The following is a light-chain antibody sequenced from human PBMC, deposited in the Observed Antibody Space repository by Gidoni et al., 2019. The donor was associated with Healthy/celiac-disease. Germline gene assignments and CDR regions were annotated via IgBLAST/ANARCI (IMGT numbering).Light chain of an antibody. CDR1: SSNIGSNT. Sequence: QSVLTQQPSASGTPGPRVTISCSGSSSNIGSNTVNWYQQLPGTAPKILIYSNNQRPSGVPDRCSGSKSGTSASLAISGLQSEDEADYYCAAWDDSLNGVVFGGGTKLTVL. CDR2: SNN. CDR3: AAWDDSLNGVV. J-gene: IGLJ2*01. V-gene: IGLV1-44*01.